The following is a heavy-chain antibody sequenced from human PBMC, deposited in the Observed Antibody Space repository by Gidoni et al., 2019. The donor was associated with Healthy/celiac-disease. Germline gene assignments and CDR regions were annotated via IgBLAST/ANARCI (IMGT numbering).Heavy chain of an antibody. D-gene: IGHD6-19*01. CDR1: GYTLTELS. Sequence: QVQLVQAGAEVKKHGAPGKVSSKVAGYTLTELSMHWVRRATGNGLEWMGGFDPEDGETIYAQKFQGRVTMTEDTSTDTAYVELSSLRSEDTAVYYCATAVASGWYDFDYWGQGTLVTVSS. J-gene: IGHJ4*02. V-gene: IGHV1-24*01. CDR3: ATAVASGWYDFDY. CDR2: FDPEDGET.